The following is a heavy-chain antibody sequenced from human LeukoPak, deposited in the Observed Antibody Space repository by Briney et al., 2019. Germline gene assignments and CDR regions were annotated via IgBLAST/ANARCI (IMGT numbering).Heavy chain of an antibody. CDR3: ARHLLRDGYHYFDY. CDR1: GGSFSGYY. J-gene: IGHJ4*02. V-gene: IGHV4-34*01. CDR2: INHSGST. D-gene: IGHD5-24*01. Sequence: SETLSLTCAVYGGSFSGYYWSWIRQPPGKGLEWIGEINHSGSTNYNPSLKSRVTISVDTSNNQFSLRLISVTSADTAVYYCARHLLRDGYHYFDYWGQGTLVTVSS.